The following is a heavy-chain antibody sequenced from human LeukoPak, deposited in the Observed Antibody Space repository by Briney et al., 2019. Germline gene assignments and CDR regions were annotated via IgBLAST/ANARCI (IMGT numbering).Heavy chain of an antibody. CDR3: ARVNAGLLGYYYGMDV. CDR2: INPNSGGT. CDR1: GYTFTGCY. J-gene: IGHJ6*02. Sequence: ASVKVSCKASGYTFTGCYMHWVRQAPGQGLEWMGWINPNSGGTNYAQKFQGRVTMTRDTSISTAYMELSRLRSDDTAVYYCARVNAGLLGYYYGMDVWGQGTTVTVSS. V-gene: IGHV1-2*02. D-gene: IGHD1-26*01.